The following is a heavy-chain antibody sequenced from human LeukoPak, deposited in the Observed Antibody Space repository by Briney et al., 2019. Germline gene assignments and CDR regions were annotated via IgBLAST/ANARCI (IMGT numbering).Heavy chain of an antibody. CDR1: GFTFSSYA. V-gene: IGHV3-23*01. Sequence: GGSLRLSCAASGFTFSSYAMSWVRQAPGKGLEWVSAISGSGGSTYYADSVKGRFTISRDDSKNTLYLQMNSLRAEDTAVYYCAKPRRTMDTAMVNYNYYYYMDVWGKGTTVTVSS. D-gene: IGHD5-18*01. CDR2: ISGSGGST. CDR3: AKPRRTMDTAMVNYNYYYYMDV. J-gene: IGHJ6*03.